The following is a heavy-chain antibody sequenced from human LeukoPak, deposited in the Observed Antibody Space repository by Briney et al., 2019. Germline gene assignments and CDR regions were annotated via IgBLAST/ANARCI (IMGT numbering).Heavy chain of an antibody. V-gene: IGHV4-61*02. CDR2: IYTSGST. J-gene: IGHJ4*02. Sequence: SSETLSLTCTVSGGSISSGSYYWSWIRQPAGKGLEWIGRIYTSGSTNYNPSLKSRVTISVDTSKNQFSLKLSSVTAADTAVYYCARASIPATDYWGQGTLVTVSS. CDR1: GGSISSGSYY. CDR3: ARASIPATDY.